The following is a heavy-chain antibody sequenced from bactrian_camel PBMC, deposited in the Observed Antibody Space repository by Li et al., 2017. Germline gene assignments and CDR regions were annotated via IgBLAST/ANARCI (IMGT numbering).Heavy chain of an antibody. CDR3: AKHVGTPFLADFHY. J-gene: IGHJ6*01. D-gene: IGHD5*01. CDR1: GFTFSIYA. V-gene: IGHV3S31*01. Sequence: ESGRDLVQPGESLRLSCAASGFTFSIYAMSWVRQGPGKGLEWVSAIDRGGGNTFYADSVNGRFTISRDNAKNTLYLQLNSLKTEDTAMYYCAKHVGTPFLADFHYWGQGTQVTVS. CDR2: IDRGGGNT.